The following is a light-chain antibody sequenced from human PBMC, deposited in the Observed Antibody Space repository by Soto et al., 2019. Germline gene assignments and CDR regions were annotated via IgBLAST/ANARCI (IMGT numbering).Light chain of an antibody. CDR2: WAS. CDR1: QSVLYSPNNKNY. J-gene: IGKJ4*01. Sequence: DIVMTQSPDSLAVSLGERATINCKSSQSVLYSPNNKNYLTWYQQKPGQPPKLLIYWASTRESGVPDRFSGSGSGTDFTLTISSLQAEDVAVYYCQQYYNNNPTFGGGTKVEI. V-gene: IGKV4-1*01. CDR3: QQYYNNNPT.